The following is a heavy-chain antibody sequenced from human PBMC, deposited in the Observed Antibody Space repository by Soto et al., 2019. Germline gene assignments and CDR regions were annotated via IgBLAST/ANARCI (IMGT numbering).Heavy chain of an antibody. CDR3: ARDYRPSIAAAGFSSDY. Sequence: QVQLVQSGAEVKKPGSSVKVSCKASGGTFSSYTISWVRQAPGQGLEWMGRIIPILGIANYAQKFQGRVTITADNSTSTAYMELSSLRSEDTAVYYCARDYRPSIAAAGFSSDYWGQGTLVTVSS. V-gene: IGHV1-69*08. CDR2: IIPILGIA. CDR1: GGTFSSYT. J-gene: IGHJ4*02. D-gene: IGHD6-13*01.